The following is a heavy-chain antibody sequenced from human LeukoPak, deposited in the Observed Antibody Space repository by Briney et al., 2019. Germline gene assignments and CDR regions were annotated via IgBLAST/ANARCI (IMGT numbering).Heavy chain of an antibody. CDR1: GGPISSSSYY. V-gene: IGHV4-39*07. Sequence: SETLSLTCTVSGGPISSSSYYWGWIRQPPGKGLEWIGSIYYSGSTYYNPSLKSRVTISVDTSKNQFSLKLSSVTAADTAVYYCARASPPTASLDYWGQGTLVTVSS. CDR3: ARASPPTASLDY. CDR2: IYYSGST. D-gene: IGHD2-21*02. J-gene: IGHJ4*02.